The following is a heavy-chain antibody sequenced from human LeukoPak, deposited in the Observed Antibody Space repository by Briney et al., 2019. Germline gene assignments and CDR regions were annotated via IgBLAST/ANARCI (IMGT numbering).Heavy chain of an antibody. CDR1: GFTFSSYS. CDR3: ARDSSSWYVPGGYYYYYYMDV. Sequence: GGSLRLSCAATGFTFSSYSMNWVRQAPGKGLEWVSSISSSSSYIYYADSVKGRFTISRDNAKNSLYLQMNSLGAEDTAVYYCARDSSSWYVPGGYYYYYYMDVWGKGTTVTVSS. D-gene: IGHD6-13*01. V-gene: IGHV3-21*01. J-gene: IGHJ6*03. CDR2: ISSSSSYI.